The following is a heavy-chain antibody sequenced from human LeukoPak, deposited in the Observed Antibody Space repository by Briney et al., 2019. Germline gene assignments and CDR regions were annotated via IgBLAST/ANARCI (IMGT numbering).Heavy chain of an antibody. D-gene: IGHD3-10*02. Sequence: GGSLRLSCAASGFTFSRYEMNWVSQAPGKGLEWVSYISSSGSTIYYADCVKGRFTISRDNAKNSLYLQMNSLRAEDTAVYYCAELGITMIGGVWGKGTTVTISS. CDR3: AELGITMIGGV. J-gene: IGHJ6*04. CDR1: GFTFSRYE. CDR2: ISSSGSTI. V-gene: IGHV3-48*03.